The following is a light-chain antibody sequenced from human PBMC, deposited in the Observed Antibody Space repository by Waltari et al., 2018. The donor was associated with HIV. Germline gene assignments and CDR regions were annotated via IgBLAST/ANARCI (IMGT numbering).Light chain of an antibody. CDR2: ATS. CDR1: QSVSNY. Sequence: EVVMTQSPATLSVSPGESATLSCSASQSVSNYLAWYQQTPGQAPRLLIYATSSRATGSPARFSGSGSGTEFTLTISSLQSDDSAIYYCQQYSGWPRTFGQGTKVEIK. CDR3: QQYSGWPRT. J-gene: IGKJ1*01. V-gene: IGKV3-15*01.